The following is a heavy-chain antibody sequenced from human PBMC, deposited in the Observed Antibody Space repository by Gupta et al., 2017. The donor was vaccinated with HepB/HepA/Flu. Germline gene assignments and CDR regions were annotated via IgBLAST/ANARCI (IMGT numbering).Heavy chain of an antibody. Sequence: YGALSGFTFSSDAMHWVRQAPGKGLEWVAVISYDGSNKYYADSVKGRFTISRDNSKNTLDLKMNSLRAEGTVVYYCARDEEGGGRSRGYFDYWGQGTLVTVSS. J-gene: IGHJ4*02. CDR2: ISYDGSNK. CDR3: ARDEEGGGRSRGYFDY. CDR1: GFTFSSDA. V-gene: IGHV3-30-3*01. D-gene: IGHD1-26*01.